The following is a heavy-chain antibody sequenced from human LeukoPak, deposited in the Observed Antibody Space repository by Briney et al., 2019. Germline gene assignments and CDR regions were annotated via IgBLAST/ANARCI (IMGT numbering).Heavy chain of an antibody. CDR3: AELGITMIGGV. CDR2: ISSSGSTI. Sequence: GGSLRLSCAASGFTFSSYSMNWVRQAPGKGLEWVSYISSSGSTIYYADSVKGRFTISRDNAKNSLYLQMNSLRAEDTAVCYCAELGITMIGGVWGKGTTVTISS. J-gene: IGHJ6*04. D-gene: IGHD3-10*02. V-gene: IGHV3-48*04. CDR1: GFTFSSYS.